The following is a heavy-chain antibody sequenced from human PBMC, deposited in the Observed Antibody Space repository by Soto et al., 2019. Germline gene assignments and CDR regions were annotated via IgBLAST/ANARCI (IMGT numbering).Heavy chain of an antibody. CDR2: IIPISGTA. D-gene: IGHD2-2*01. CDR3: ARSQGSSTSLESYYYYDYVMDV. J-gene: IGHJ6*02. Sequence: QVQLVQSGAEVKKPGSSVKVSCKASGGTFSSYAISWVRQAPGQGLEWMGGIIPISGTANYAQKFQGRVTITADESTSTAYMELSSLRAEDTAVYYCARSQGSSTSLESYYYYDYVMDVWCPGTRVTVSS. V-gene: IGHV1-69*01. CDR1: GGTFSSYA.